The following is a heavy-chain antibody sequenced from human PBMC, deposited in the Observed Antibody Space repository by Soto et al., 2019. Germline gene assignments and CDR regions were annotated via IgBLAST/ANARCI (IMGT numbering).Heavy chain of an antibody. J-gene: IGHJ4*02. CDR2: ISFDSSNK. CDR3: VKSFCIYGYSEFDH. CDR1: GFTFGYYG. D-gene: IGHD5-18*01. Sequence: QVHLVESGGGVVQPGRSLRLSCAASGFTFGYYGLHWVRQAPGKGLEWVAVISFDSSNKYYADSVRGRFTISRDNPKDTLFLQMNNLRPEDTAIYYCVKSFCIYGYSEFDHWGQGTLVTVSS. V-gene: IGHV3-30*18.